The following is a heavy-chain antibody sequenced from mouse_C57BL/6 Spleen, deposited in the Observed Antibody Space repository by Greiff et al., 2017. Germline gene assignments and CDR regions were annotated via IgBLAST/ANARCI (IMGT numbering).Heavy chain of an antibody. J-gene: IGHJ2*01. CDR3: TRSDDYSNYYFDY. CDR2: IYPGNSDT. CDR1: GYTFTSYW. D-gene: IGHD2-5*01. V-gene: IGHV1-5*01. Sequence: EVKVVESGTVLARPGASVKMSCKTSGYTFTSYWMHWVKQRPGQGLEWIGAIYPGNSDTSYNQKFKGKAKLTAVTSASTAYMELSSLTNEDSAVYYCTRSDDYSNYYFDYWGQGTTLTVSS.